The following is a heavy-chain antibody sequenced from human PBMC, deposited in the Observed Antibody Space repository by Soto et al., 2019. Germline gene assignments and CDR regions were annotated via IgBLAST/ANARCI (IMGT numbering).Heavy chain of an antibody. CDR2: ISYDGSNK. Sequence: QVQLVESGGGVVQPGRSLRLSCAASGFTFSSYAMHWVRQAPGKGLEWVAVISYDGSNKYYADSVKGRFTISRDNSKNTLYLQMNSLRAEDTAVYYCARYQRTYSSGWYNAFDIWGQGTMVTVSS. CDR1: GFTFSSYA. D-gene: IGHD6-19*01. V-gene: IGHV3-30-3*01. J-gene: IGHJ3*02. CDR3: ARYQRTYSSGWYNAFDI.